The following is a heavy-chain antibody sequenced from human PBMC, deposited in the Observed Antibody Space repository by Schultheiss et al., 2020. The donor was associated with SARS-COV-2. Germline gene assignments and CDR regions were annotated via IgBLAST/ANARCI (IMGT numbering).Heavy chain of an antibody. CDR3: ARDDLRGGVVIYY. J-gene: IGHJ4*02. V-gene: IGHV3-23*01. Sequence: GGSLRLSCAASGFTFSSYAMSWVRQAPGKGLEWVSAISGSGGSTYYADSVKGRFTISRDNAKNSLYLQMNSLRAEDTAVYYCARDDLRGGVVIYYWGQGTLVTVSS. CDR1: GFTFSSYA. D-gene: IGHD3-3*01. CDR2: ISGSGGST.